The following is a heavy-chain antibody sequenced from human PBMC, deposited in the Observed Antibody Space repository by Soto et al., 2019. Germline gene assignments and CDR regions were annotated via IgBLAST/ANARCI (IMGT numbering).Heavy chain of an antibody. CDR3: AKSGSGSYYGAFAI. J-gene: IGHJ3*02. V-gene: IGHV3-30*18. CDR1: GFTFSSYG. D-gene: IGHD1-26*01. Sequence: QVQLVESGGGVVQPGRSLRLSCAASGFTFSSYGMHWVRQAPGKGLEWVAVISYDGSNKYYADSVKGRFTISRDNSKNTLYLQMNSLRAEDTAVYYCAKSGSGSYYGAFAIWGQGTMVTVSS. CDR2: ISYDGSNK.